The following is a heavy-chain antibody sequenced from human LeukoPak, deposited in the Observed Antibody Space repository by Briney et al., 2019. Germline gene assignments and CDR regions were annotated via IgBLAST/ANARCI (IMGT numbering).Heavy chain of an antibody. CDR3: AKDPQQPVSAYNWFDP. V-gene: IGHV3-23*01. CDR1: GFTFSSYA. J-gene: IGHJ5*02. Sequence: GGSLRLSCAASGFTFSSYAMSWVRQAPGKGLEWVSAISGSGGSTYYADSVKGRFTISRDNSKNTLYLQTNSLRAEDTAVYYCAKDPQQPVSAYNWFDPWGQGTLVTVSS. CDR2: ISGSGGST. D-gene: IGHD6-13*01.